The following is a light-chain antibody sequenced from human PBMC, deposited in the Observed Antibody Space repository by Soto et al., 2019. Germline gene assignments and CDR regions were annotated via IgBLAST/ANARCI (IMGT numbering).Light chain of an antibody. V-gene: IGKV3-20*01. Sequence: EIVLTQSPGTLSLSPGERATLSCRASQSVSSSFLAWYQQKPGQAPRLLIYGASSRATGIPDRFSGSGSGTDFTLTISRLEPEDFAVYYCQQYXSSPWTFGQGTKVEIK. CDR1: QSVSSSF. J-gene: IGKJ1*01. CDR2: GAS. CDR3: QQYXSSPWT.